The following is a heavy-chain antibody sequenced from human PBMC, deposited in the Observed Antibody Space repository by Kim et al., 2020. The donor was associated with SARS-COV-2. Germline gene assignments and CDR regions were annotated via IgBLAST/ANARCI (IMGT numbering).Heavy chain of an antibody. V-gene: IGHV3-74*01. D-gene: IGHD6-19*01. J-gene: IGHJ4*02. CDR3: ARRQFTSGWYYFDY. Sequence: GDSVRGRFPISRDNAKNTLYLKRNSLRAEDTAVYYCARRQFTSGWYYFDYWGQGTLVTVSS.